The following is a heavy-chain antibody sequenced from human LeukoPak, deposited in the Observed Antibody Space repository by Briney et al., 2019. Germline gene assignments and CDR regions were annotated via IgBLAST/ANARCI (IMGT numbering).Heavy chain of an antibody. J-gene: IGHJ4*02. CDR2: INSDGSST. D-gene: IGHD4-23*01. CDR1: GFTFSSYW. Sequence: GGSLRLSCAASGFTFSSYWMHWVRQAPGKGLVWVSRINSDGSSTTYADSVKGRFTISRDNAKNTLYLQMNSLRAEDTAVNYCARPDYGGNFPYDYWGQGTLVTVSS. V-gene: IGHV3-74*01. CDR3: ARPDYGGNFPYDY.